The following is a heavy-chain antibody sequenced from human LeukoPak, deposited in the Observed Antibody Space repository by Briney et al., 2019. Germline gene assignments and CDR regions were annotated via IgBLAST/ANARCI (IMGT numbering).Heavy chain of an antibody. J-gene: IGHJ5*02. CDR2: ISSTTSTI. D-gene: IGHD4-17*01. CDR3: ARDVTYYGADWFDP. CDR1: GVTFSSYS. V-gene: IGHV3-48*04. Sequence: GGSLRLSCAASGVTFSSYSMNWVRQAPGKGLEWISYISSTTSTIYYADSVKGRFTISRDNAKNSLYLQMNSLRAEDTAVYYCARDVTYYGADWFDPWGQGTLVTVS.